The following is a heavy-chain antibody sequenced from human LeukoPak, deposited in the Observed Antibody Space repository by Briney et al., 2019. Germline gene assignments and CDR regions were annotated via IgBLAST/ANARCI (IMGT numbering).Heavy chain of an antibody. CDR3: ARFSEQQLVPYYYYGMDV. CDR1: GGTFSSYA. Sequence: GASVKVSCKASGGTFSSYAISWVRQAPGQGLEWMGRIIPILGIANYAQKFQGRVTITADKSTSTAYMELSSLRSEDTAVYYCARFSEQQLVPYYYYGMDVWGQGTTVTVSS. V-gene: IGHV1-69*04. CDR2: IIPILGIA. J-gene: IGHJ6*02. D-gene: IGHD6-13*01.